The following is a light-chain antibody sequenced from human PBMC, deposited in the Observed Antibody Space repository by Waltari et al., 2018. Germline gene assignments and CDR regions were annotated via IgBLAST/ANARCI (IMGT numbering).Light chain of an antibody. CDR2: DTN. J-gene: IGLJ2*01. V-gene: IGLV7-43*01. Sequence: QAVVTQEPSLTVSPGGTVTLTCASSTGAVTSGHFPHWFQQKPGQAPKTLIYDTNNKLSWTPARFSGSLAGGKAALTLSGAQPEDEAEYYCWPYYSGAQVFGGGTRLTVL. CDR1: TGAVTSGHF. CDR3: WPYYSGAQV.